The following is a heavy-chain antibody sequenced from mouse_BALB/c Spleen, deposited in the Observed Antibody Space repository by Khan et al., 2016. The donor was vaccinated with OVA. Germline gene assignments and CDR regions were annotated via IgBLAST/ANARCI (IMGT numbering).Heavy chain of an antibody. J-gene: IGHJ1*01. D-gene: IGHD2-14*01. V-gene: IGHV5-6-3*01. CDR2: INSNGGTS. CDR3: ARTYYGDDEGYWYFDV. CDR1: GFTFSGYG. Sequence: EVQLQESGGGLVQPGGSLKLSCAASGFTFSGYGMSWVRQTPDKRLELVATINSNGGTSYYPDSVKGRFTISRDHAKNTLHLQMSSLTSEDTARYNCARTYYGDDEGYWYFDVWGAGTTVTVSS.